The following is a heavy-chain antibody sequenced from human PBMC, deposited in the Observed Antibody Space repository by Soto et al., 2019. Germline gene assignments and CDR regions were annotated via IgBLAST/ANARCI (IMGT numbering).Heavy chain of an antibody. V-gene: IGHV3-21*01. CDR1: GFTFSIYT. CDR2: ISDTSSHI. J-gene: IGHJ4*02. D-gene: IGHD2-15*01. Sequence: EVQLVESGGGLVKPGGSLRLSCAASGFTFSIYTMTWVRQAPGKWLEWVSSISDTSSHIYYSDSVEGRFTVSRDNAKNSLYLQVNSLRAEDTAVYYCARGRSGCSGYFDYWCQGTLVTVSS. CDR3: ARGRSGCSGYFDY.